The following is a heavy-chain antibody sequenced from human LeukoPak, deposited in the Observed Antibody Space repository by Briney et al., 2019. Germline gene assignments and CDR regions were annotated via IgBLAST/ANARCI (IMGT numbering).Heavy chain of an antibody. Sequence: PGGSLRLSCAASGFTVISKSVSWVRQAPGKGLEWVSLIYSGAVTYHAASVKGRFTISRDNSKNMLYLQMHSLRVEDTAVYYCARTLDNGYGDFFMGVWGTGTTVTVSS. D-gene: IGHD2-2*03. J-gene: IGHJ6*03. CDR2: IYSGAVT. CDR3: ARTLDNGYGDFFMGV. CDR1: GFTVISKS. V-gene: IGHV3-53*01.